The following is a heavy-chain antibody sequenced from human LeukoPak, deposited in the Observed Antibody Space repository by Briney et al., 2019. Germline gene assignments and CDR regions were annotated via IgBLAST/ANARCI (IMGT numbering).Heavy chain of an antibody. V-gene: IGHV3-15*01. Sequence: GGSQRLSCAASGFTFSNAWMSWVRRAPGKGLEWVGRIKSKTDGGTTDYAAPVKGRFTISRDDSKNTLYLQMNSLKTEDTAVYYCTTQTYYYDSSGYRAYYVDYWGQGTLVTVSS. CDR1: GFTFSNAW. J-gene: IGHJ4*02. CDR2: IKSKTDGGTT. D-gene: IGHD3-22*01. CDR3: TTQTYYYDSSGYRAYYVDY.